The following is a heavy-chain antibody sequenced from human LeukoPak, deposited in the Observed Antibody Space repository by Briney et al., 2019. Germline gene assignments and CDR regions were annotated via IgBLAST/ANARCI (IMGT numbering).Heavy chain of an antibody. V-gene: IGHV1-2*02. Sequence: ASVKVSCKACGYTFTGYYMHWVRQAPGQGLEWMGWINPNSGGTNYAQKFQGRVTMTRDTSISTAYMELSRLRSDDTAVYYCAREFQDIVVVPAAPGDYWGQGTLVTVSS. J-gene: IGHJ4*02. CDR1: GYTFTGYY. CDR3: AREFQDIVVVPAAPGDY. D-gene: IGHD2-2*01. CDR2: INPNSGGT.